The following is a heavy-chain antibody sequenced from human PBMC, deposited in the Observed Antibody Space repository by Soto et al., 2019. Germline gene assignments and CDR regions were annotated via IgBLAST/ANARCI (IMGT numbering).Heavy chain of an antibody. CDR2: ISSSSSYI. CDR1: GFTFSSYS. Sequence: EVQLVESGGGLVKPGGSLRLSCAASGFTFSSYSMNWVRQAPGKGLEWVSSISSSSSYIYYADSVKGRFTISRDNAKISLYLQMNSLRAEDTAVYYCASVSYSRDYGMDVWGQGTTVTVSS. D-gene: IGHD6-13*01. CDR3: ASVSYSRDYGMDV. J-gene: IGHJ6*02. V-gene: IGHV3-21*01.